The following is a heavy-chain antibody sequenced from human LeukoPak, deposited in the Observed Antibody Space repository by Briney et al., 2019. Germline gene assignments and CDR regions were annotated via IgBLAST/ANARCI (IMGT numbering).Heavy chain of an antibody. J-gene: IGHJ6*03. CDR2: ISAYNGNT. Sequence: ASVKVSCKASGYTFTSYGISWVRQAPGQGLEWMGWISAYNGNTNYAQKLQGRVTMTTDTSTSTAHMELRSLRSDDTAVYYCARERPPVVVPAAMPLYYYYYYMDVWGKGTTVTVSS. CDR3: ARERPPVVVPAAMPLYYYYYYMDV. V-gene: IGHV1-18*01. D-gene: IGHD2-2*01. CDR1: GYTFTSYG.